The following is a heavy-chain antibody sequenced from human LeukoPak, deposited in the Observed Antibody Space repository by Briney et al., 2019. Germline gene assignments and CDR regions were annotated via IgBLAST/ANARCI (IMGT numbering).Heavy chain of an antibody. CDR1: GFTFSRYN. Sequence: GGSLRLSCAATGFTFSRYNMNWVRQAPGKGLEWVSFISLSGSYMYYADSVKGRFTIARDNAKNSLYLQMDSLRADDTAVYYCARENILEETSTVDYGGQGTLVTVSS. V-gene: IGHV3-21*06. CDR3: ARENILEETSTVDY. J-gene: IGHJ4*02. D-gene: IGHD3-3*02. CDR2: ISLSGSYM.